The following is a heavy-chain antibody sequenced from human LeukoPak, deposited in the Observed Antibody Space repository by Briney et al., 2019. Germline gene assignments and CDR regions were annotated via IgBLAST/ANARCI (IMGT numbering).Heavy chain of an antibody. CDR2: INHSGST. CDR1: GGSFSGYY. V-gene: IGHV4-34*01. CDR3: ARRVLRYFDWLPYNWFDP. Sequence: PSETLSLTCAVYGGSFSGYYWSWLRQPPGKGLEWIGEINHSGSTNYNPSLKSRVTISVDTSKNQFSLKLSSVTAADTAVYYCARRVLRYFDWLPYNWFDPWGQGTLVTVSS. J-gene: IGHJ5*02. D-gene: IGHD3-9*01.